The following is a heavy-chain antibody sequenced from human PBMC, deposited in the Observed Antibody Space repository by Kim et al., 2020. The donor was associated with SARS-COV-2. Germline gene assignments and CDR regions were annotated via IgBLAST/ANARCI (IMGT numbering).Heavy chain of an antibody. CDR2: INPNSGGT. J-gene: IGHJ5*02. CDR3: ARRRYYYDSSGHNWFDP. V-gene: IGHV1-2*02. Sequence: ASVKVSCKASGYTFTGYYMHWVRQAPGQGLEWMGWINPNSGGTNYAQKFQGRVTMTRDTSISTAYMELSRLRSDDTAVYYCARRRYYYDSSGHNWFDPWGQGTLVTVSS. CDR1: GYTFTGYY. D-gene: IGHD3-22*01.